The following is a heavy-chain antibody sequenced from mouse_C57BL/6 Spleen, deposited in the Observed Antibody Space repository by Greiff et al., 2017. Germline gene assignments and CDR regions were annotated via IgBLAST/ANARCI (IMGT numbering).Heavy chain of an antibody. Sequence: QVQLQQPGAELVKPGASVKMSCKASGYTFTSYWITWVKQRPGQGLEWIGEIYPGSGSTNYNEKFKSKATLTVDTSSSTAYMQLSSLTSEDSAVYYCARTDYSNYGWFAYWGQGTLVTVSA. J-gene: IGHJ3*01. CDR1: GYTFTSYW. CDR2: IYPGSGST. CDR3: ARTDYSNYGWFAY. D-gene: IGHD2-5*01. V-gene: IGHV1-55*01.